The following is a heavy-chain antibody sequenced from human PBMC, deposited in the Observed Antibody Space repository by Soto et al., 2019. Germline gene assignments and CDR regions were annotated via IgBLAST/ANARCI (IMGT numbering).Heavy chain of an antibody. J-gene: IGHJ6*02. V-gene: IGHV3-33*01. CDR1: GFTFSSYG. CDR2: IWYDGSNK. D-gene: IGHD5-18*01. Sequence: PRLSCAASGFTFSSYGMHWVRQAPGKGLEWVAVIWYDGSNKYYADSVKGRFTISRDNSKNTLYLQMNSLRAEDTAVYYCARERRGYSYGYGLDYYYYGMDVWGQGTTVTVSS. CDR3: ARERRGYSYGYGLDYYYYGMDV.